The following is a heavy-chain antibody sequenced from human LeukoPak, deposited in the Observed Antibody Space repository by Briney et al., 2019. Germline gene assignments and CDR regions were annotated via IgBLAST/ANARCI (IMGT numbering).Heavy chain of an antibody. D-gene: IGHD5-12*01. V-gene: IGHV3-9*01. Sequence: GGSLRLSCAASGFTFDDYAMHWVRQAPGKGLEWVSGISWNSGSIGYAGSVKGRFTISRDNAKNSLYLQMNSLRAEDTALYYCAKVTSSGYDDKYYFDYWGQGTLVTVSS. CDR1: GFTFDDYA. J-gene: IGHJ4*02. CDR3: AKVTSSGYDDKYYFDY. CDR2: ISWNSGSI.